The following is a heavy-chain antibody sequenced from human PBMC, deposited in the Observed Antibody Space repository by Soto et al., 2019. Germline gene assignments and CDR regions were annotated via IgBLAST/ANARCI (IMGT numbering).Heavy chain of an antibody. CDR1: GGSISSTNW. Sequence: QVQLQESGPGLLKPSGTLSLTCAVSGGSISSTNWWSWVRQPPGKGLEWIGEIYQLGSTNYNPSLQSRVTISVDTSKNQFSLKLSSVTAADTALYYCARTRTSSTWYGDPNWFDPWGQGTLVTVSS. V-gene: IGHV4-4*02. J-gene: IGHJ5*02. CDR2: IYQLGST. CDR3: ARTRTSSTWYGDPNWFDP. D-gene: IGHD6-13*01.